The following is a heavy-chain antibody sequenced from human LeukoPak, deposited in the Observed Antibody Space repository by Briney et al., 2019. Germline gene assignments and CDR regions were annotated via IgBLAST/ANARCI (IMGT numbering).Heavy chain of an antibody. D-gene: IGHD3-3*01. Sequence: PGRSLRLSCAASGFTFSSYGMHWVRQAPGKGLEWVAVIWYDGSNKYYADSVKGRFTISRDNSKNTLYLQMNSLRAEDTAVYYCARDGYRITIFGVVPPTNWFDPWGQGTLVTVSS. V-gene: IGHV3-33*01. CDR3: ARDGYRITIFGVVPPTNWFDP. CDR2: IWYDGSNK. J-gene: IGHJ5*02. CDR1: GFTFSSYG.